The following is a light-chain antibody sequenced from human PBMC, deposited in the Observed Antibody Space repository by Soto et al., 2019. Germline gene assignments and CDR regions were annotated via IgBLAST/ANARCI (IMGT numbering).Light chain of an antibody. CDR1: QTLAGIY. CDR2: AAS. J-gene: IGKJ2*01. V-gene: IGKV3-20*01. CDR3: QQYGSSPS. Sequence: EIVLTQSPGTLSLSPGERATLSCRASQTLAGIYVAWYQQKPCQAPRLLLYAASSRAIGIPDRFTGSGSGIDFTLTITCLEPDDVAVYYCQQYGSSPSFGQGTQLEI.